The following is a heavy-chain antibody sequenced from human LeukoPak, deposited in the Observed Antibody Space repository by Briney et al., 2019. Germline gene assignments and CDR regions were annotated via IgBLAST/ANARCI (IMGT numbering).Heavy chain of an antibody. J-gene: IGHJ4*02. D-gene: IGHD3-22*01. CDR2: IYYSGST. Sequence: PSETLSLTCTVSGGSISSSSYYWGWLRQPLGKGLEWIGSIYYSGSTYYNPSLKSRVTISVDTSKNQFSLKLSSVTAADTAVYYCARSRYDGSGYYGIIDYWGQGTLLTVSS. V-gene: IGHV4-39*07. CDR1: GGSISSSSYY. CDR3: ARSRYDGSGYYGIIDY.